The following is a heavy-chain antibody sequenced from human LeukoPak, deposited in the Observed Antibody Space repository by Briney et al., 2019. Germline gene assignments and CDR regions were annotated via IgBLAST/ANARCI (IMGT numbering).Heavy chain of an antibody. D-gene: IGHD6-13*01. Sequence: GGSLRLSCAASGFIFSTYAMHWVRQAPGKGLEWVAVISYDGTDKYYADSVKGRFTISRDNSKNTLYLQMNSLRAEDTAVYYCARGSGGIALNWGQGTLVTVSS. CDR1: GFIFSTYA. CDR3: ARGSGGIALN. V-gene: IGHV3-30*01. CDR2: ISYDGTDK. J-gene: IGHJ4*02.